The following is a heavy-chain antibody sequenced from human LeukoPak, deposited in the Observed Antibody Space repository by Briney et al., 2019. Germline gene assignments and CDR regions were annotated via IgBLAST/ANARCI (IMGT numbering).Heavy chain of an antibody. V-gene: IGHV1-18*01. J-gene: IGHJ6*02. Sequence: ASVKVSCKASGYTFTSYGISWVRQAPGQGLEWMGWISGYNGNTNYAQKLQGRVTMTTDTSTSTAYMELRSLRSDDTAVYYCARVQLEYYYYYYYGMDVWGQGTTVTVSS. CDR3: ARVQLEYYYYYYYGMDV. D-gene: IGHD1-1*01. CDR1: GYTFTSYG. CDR2: ISGYNGNT.